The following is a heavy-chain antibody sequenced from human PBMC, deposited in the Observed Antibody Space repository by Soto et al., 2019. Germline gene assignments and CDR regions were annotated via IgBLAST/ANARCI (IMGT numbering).Heavy chain of an antibody. Sequence: SGGSLRLSCAASGFTCSSYAMSWVRQAPGKGLEWVSAISGSGGSTYYADSVKGRFTISRDNSKNTLYLQMNSLRAEDTAVYYCGNYYDSSGYFSHGLLFDYWGQGTLVTVSS. V-gene: IGHV3-23*01. CDR3: GNYYDSSGYFSHGLLFDY. D-gene: IGHD3-22*01. J-gene: IGHJ4*02. CDR1: GFTCSSYA. CDR2: ISGSGGST.